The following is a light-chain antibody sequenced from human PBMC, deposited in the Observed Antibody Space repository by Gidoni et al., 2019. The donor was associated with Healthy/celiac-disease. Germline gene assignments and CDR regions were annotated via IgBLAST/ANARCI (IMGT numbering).Light chain of an antibody. J-gene: IGLJ1*01. Sequence: SYVLTQPPSVSVAPGKTARITCGGNNIGSKSVHWYQQKPGQAPVLVIYYDSDRPSGIPERFSGSNSGNTATLTISRVEAGDEADYYCQVWDSSSDHPYVFGTGTKV. CDR2: YDS. CDR3: QVWDSSSDHPYV. V-gene: IGLV3-21*04. CDR1: NIGSKS.